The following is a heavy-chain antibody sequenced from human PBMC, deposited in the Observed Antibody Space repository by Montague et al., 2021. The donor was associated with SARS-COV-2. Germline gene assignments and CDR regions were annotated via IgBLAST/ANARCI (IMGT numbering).Heavy chain of an antibody. Sequence: VSPGTSLSSDSLSWHWIRHSPSRGLEWLASTYYRSTWYNASAPSVSGRATVKPDTSRNQFSLHLDSVTPEDTALYFCARKVDSSFALWGKGTMVIVSS. CDR2: TYYRSTWYN. J-gene: IGHJ6*04. CDR3: ARKVDSSFAL. CDR1: GTSLSSDSLS. V-gene: IGHV6-1*01. D-gene: IGHD5-12*01.